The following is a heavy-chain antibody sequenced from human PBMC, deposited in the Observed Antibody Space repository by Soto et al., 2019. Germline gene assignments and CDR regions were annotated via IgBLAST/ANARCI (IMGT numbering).Heavy chain of an antibody. CDR1: GGSFTSNNW. Sequence: LSLTCAVSGGSFTSNNWWTWVRQPPGQGLEWIGEIYRTGSTNYNPSLKSRVTISLDKSENRFSLKVTSLTAADTAVYYCASRDPGTSVDYWGQGTLVTVSS. D-gene: IGHD1-7*01. CDR2: IYRTGST. CDR3: ASRDPGTSVDY. J-gene: IGHJ4*02. V-gene: IGHV4-4*02.